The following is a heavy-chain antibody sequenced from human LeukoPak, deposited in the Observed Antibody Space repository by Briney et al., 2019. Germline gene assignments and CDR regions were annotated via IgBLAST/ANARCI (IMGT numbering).Heavy chain of an antibody. CDR1: GYTFTGYY. V-gene: IGHV1-2*02. Sequence: ASVKVSCKASGYTFTGYYMHWVRRAPGQGLEWMGWINPNSGGTNYAQKFQGRVTMTRDTSISTAYMELSRLRSDDTAVYYCARDGVCSSTSCYFYYYYGMDVWGQGTTVTVSS. CDR3: ARDGVCSSTSCYFYYYYGMDV. CDR2: INPNSGGT. J-gene: IGHJ6*02. D-gene: IGHD2-2*01.